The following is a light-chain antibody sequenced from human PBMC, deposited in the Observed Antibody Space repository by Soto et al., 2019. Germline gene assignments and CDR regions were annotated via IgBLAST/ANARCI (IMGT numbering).Light chain of an antibody. CDR1: QSVGSY. V-gene: IGKV3D-15*01. CDR2: GSS. Sequence: EIVLTQSPATLSLSPGERATLSCRASQSVGSYLAWSQQKPGQAPRLLMYGSSYRATGIPARFSGSGSGTDFTLTISSLQSEDFAVYYCQQYNNWWTFGQGTKVDIK. J-gene: IGKJ1*01. CDR3: QQYNNWWT.